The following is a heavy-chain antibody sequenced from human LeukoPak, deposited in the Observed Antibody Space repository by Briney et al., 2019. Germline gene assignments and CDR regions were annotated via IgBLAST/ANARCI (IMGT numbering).Heavy chain of an antibody. Sequence: PSETLSLTCTVSGGSISSGSYYWGWIRQPPGKGLEWIGNIYYSGGTYYNPSLKSRVTISVDTSKNQFSLKLSSVTAADTAVYYCARRSAGNHRNLNFDFWGQGTLVTVSS. CDR2: IYYSGGT. V-gene: IGHV4-39*01. CDR3: ARRSAGNHRNLNFDF. CDR1: GGSISSGSYY. D-gene: IGHD6-13*01. J-gene: IGHJ4*02.